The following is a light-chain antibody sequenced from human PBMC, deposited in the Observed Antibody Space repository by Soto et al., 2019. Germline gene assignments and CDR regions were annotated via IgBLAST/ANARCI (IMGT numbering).Light chain of an antibody. CDR3: QQYGSSPYT. CDR1: QSVSSSY. J-gene: IGKJ2*01. V-gene: IGKV3-20*01. Sequence: EIVFTQSPGTQSLSPGERATLSCRASQSVSSSYLAWYQQKPGQAPRLLIYGASSRATGIPDRFSGSGSGTDFTLTISRLEPEDFAVYYCQQYGSSPYTFGQGTKVDIK. CDR2: GAS.